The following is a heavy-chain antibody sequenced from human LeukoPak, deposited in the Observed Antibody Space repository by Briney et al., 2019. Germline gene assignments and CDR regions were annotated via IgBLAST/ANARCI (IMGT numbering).Heavy chain of an antibody. Sequence: ASVKVSCKVSGYTLTELSMHRVRQAPGKGLEWMGGFDPEDGETIYAQKFQGRVTMTADTSADTAYMELSSLRSEDTAVYYCATEGKMVRGLYTDYWGQGTLVTVSS. V-gene: IGHV1-24*01. CDR3: ATEGKMVRGLYTDY. J-gene: IGHJ4*02. D-gene: IGHD3-10*01. CDR2: FDPEDGET. CDR1: GYTLTELS.